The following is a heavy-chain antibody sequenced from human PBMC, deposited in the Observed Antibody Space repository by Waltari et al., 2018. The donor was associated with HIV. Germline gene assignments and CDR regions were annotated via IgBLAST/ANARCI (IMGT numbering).Heavy chain of an antibody. CDR1: GYTFTGYY. D-gene: IGHD3-22*01. J-gene: IGHJ4*02. V-gene: IGHV1-2*02. CDR2: INPNSGGT. Sequence: VQLVQSGAEVKKPGASVKVSCKESGYTFTGYYMHWVRQGPGQGLEWMGWINPNSGGTNYAQKFQGRVTMTRDTSITTAYMEVSRLRSDDTAVYYCARVPYYYDTSAYPDYWGQGTLVTVSS. CDR3: ARVPYYYDTSAYPDY.